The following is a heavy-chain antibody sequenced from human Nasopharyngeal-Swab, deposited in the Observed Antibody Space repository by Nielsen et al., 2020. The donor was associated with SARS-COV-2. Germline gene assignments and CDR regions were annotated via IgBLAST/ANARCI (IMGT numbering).Heavy chain of an antibody. D-gene: IGHD1-20*01. Sequence: GESLKISCAAPGFTFSSHAMSWVRQAPGKGLEWVSALSGSGGSTYYADSVKGRFTISRDNSKNTLYLQMNSLRAEDTAVYYCAKALSANNWNYYYYGMDVWGQGTTVTVSS. J-gene: IGHJ6*02. V-gene: IGHV3-23*01. CDR3: AKALSANNWNYYYYGMDV. CDR1: GFTFSSHA. CDR2: LSGSGGST.